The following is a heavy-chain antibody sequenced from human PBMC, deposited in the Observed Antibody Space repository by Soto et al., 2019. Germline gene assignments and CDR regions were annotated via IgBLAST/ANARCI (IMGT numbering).Heavy chain of an antibody. V-gene: IGHV1-3*05. CDR3: ARDQGGLGGGNDY. CDR2: INVGNGNT. J-gene: IGHJ4*02. CDR1: GYTFTTS. D-gene: IGHD2-15*01. Sequence: QVHLVQSGTEEKKPGASVKVSCKASGYTFTTSVHWVRQAPGQRLEWTGWINVGNGNTKYSQKFQGRVSFTRDTSATTAYMELSSLISEDTAVYYCARDQGGLGGGNDYWGQGTLVTVSS.